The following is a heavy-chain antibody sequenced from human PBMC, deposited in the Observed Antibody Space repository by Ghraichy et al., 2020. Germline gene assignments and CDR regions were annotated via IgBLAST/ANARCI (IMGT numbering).Heavy chain of an antibody. CDR1: GVSVGSGAFS. D-gene: IGHD2/OR15-2a*01. CDR2: GYHSGTI. CDR3: ARTETPSTHRSDY. J-gene: IGHJ4*02. Sequence: SETLSLTCDVSGVSVGSGAFSWSWIRQPPGKGLEWIGYGYHSGTIYYNPFLESRVTISIDRSKNQFSLEVTFVTAADTAVYYCARTETPSTHRSDYWGQGTLVTVSS. V-gene: IGHV4-30-2*01.